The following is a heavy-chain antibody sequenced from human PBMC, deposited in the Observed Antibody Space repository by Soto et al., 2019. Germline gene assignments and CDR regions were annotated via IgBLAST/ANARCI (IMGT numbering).Heavy chain of an antibody. Sequence: QITLKESGPTLVKPTQTLTLTCAFSGFSLSTSSGVGVGWIRQPPGKALEWLALIYWDDDKRYSPSLKSRLTIPKHTSKTHVALTLTNMDPVDTATFYCAHTYYPPGTYFTHWGQGPLVPVSS. CDR1: GFSLSTSSGVG. D-gene: IGHD3-10*01. J-gene: IGHJ4*02. V-gene: IGHV2-5*02. CDR2: IYWDDDK. CDR3: AHTYYPPGTYFTH.